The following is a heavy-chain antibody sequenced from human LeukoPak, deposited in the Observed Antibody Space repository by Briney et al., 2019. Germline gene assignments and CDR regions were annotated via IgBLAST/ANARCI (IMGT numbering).Heavy chain of an antibody. CDR3: ARDSAGTLDY. CDR1: GYTFTSYY. Sequence: GASVKGSCKASGYTFTSYYMHWVRQAPGQGLEWMGIINPSGGSASYAQKFQGRVTMTRDTSTSTVYMELSSLRSEDTAVYYCARDSAGTLDYWGQGTLVTVSS. D-gene: IGHD6-13*01. CDR2: INPSGGSA. V-gene: IGHV1-46*01. J-gene: IGHJ4*02.